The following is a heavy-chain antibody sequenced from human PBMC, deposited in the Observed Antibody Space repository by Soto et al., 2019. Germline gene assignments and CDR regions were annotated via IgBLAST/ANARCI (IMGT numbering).Heavy chain of an antibody. CDR2: TIPALGKT. Sequence: ASVKVSCKTSGNNFKKNVFTWVRQAPGQGLEWMGGTIPALGKTHYIEKFQGRVTITVDDATRTVYMEVRDLTSEDTAIYYCARGPFRPSAMDVWGQGTTVTVSS. CDR1: GNNFKKNV. J-gene: IGHJ6*02. D-gene: IGHD3-10*01. CDR3: ARGPFRPSAMDV. V-gene: IGHV1-69*10.